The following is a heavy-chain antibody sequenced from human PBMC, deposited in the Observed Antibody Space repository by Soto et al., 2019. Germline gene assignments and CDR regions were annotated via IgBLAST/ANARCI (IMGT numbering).Heavy chain of an antibody. V-gene: IGHV4-34*01. Sequence: FETLCLSYAVYCGSFSGHYWSWIRQPPGKGLEWIGEINHSGSTNYNPSLKSRVTISVDTSKNQFSLKLSSVTAADTAVYYCARGIRAVAGRGGRSFDYWGQGTLVTVS. CDR3: ARGIRAVAGRGGRSFDY. D-gene: IGHD6-19*01. J-gene: IGHJ4*02. CDR2: INHSGST. CDR1: CGSFSGHY.